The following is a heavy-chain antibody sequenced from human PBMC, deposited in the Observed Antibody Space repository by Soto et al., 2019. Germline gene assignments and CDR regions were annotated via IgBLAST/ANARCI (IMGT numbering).Heavy chain of an antibody. CDR2: ISYDGSNK. J-gene: IGHJ4*02. D-gene: IGHD1-26*01. Sequence: TWGSLRLSCTAPGFTFSSYGMHWVRQAPGKGLEWVAVISYDGSNKYYADSVKGRFTISRDNSKNTLHLQMNSLRAEDTAVYYCAKGSVGATMQTGHGYFDYWGQGTLVTVSS. V-gene: IGHV3-30*18. CDR3: AKGSVGATMQTGHGYFDY. CDR1: GFTFSSYG.